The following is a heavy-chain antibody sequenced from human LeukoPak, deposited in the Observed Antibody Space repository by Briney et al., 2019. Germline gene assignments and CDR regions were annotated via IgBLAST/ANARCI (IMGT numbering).Heavy chain of an antibody. CDR1: GGTFSSYA. V-gene: IGHV1-69*13. CDR2: IIPIFGTA. J-gene: IGHJ4*02. Sequence: SEKVSCKASGGTFSSYAISWVRQAPGQGLEWMGGIIPIFGTANYAQKFQGRVTITADESTSTAYMELSSLRSEDTAVYYCARSARGYSYAYESNFDYWGQGTLVTVSS. CDR3: ARSARGYSYAYESNFDY. D-gene: IGHD5-18*01.